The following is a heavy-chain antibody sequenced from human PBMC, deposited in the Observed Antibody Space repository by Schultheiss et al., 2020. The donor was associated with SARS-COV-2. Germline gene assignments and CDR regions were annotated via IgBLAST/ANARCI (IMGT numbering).Heavy chain of an antibody. D-gene: IGHD5-12*01. V-gene: IGHV3-48*03. J-gene: IGHJ4*02. Sequence: GGSLRLSCAASGFTFSSYAMHWVRQAPGKGLEWVSYISSSGSTIYYADSVKGRFTISRDNAKNSLYLQMNSLRAEDTAVYYCARMRRGYSGYEENDTDYWGQGTLVTVSS. CDR2: ISSSGSTI. CDR1: GFTFSSYA. CDR3: ARMRRGYSGYEENDTDY.